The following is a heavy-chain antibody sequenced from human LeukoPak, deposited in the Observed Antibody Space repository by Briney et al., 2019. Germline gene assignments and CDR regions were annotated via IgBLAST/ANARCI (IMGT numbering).Heavy chain of an antibody. V-gene: IGHV3-64D*06. J-gene: IGHJ5*02. CDR3: VKGRRGSVAGNWFDP. CDR1: GFTFSSYA. Sequence: GGSLGLSCSASGFTFSSYAMHWVRQAPGKGLEYVSAISSNGGTTYYADSVKDRFTISRDNSKNTLYLQMSSLRAEDTAVYYCVKGRRGSVAGNWFDPWGQGTLVTVSS. D-gene: IGHD6-19*01. CDR2: ISSNGGTT.